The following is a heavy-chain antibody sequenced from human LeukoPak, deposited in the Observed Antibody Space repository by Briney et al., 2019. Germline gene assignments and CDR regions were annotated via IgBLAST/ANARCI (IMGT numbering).Heavy chain of an antibody. CDR3: ARARYFDWLGTDY. CDR2: MNPNSGNT. D-gene: IGHD3-9*01. CDR1: GYTFTSYD. Sequence: GASVKVSCKASGYTFTSYDINWVRQATGQGLEWMGWMNPNSGNTGYAQKFQGRVTMTRNASISTASMELSSLRSEDTAVYYCARARYFDWLGTDYWGQGTLVTVSS. V-gene: IGHV1-8*01. J-gene: IGHJ4*02.